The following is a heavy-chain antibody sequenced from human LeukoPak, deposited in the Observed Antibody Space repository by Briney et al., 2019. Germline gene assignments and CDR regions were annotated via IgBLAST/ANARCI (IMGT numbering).Heavy chain of an antibody. CDR1: GGSFSSYY. V-gene: IGHV4-59*01. J-gene: IGHJ4*02. Sequence: SETLSLTCTVYGGSFSSYYWSWIRQPPGKGLEWIGYLYYTGSTNYNPSLKSRVTMSADTSKNQFSLKLSSVTAADTAVYSCARVGGWEPKLHGVTFDYLGQGTLVTVSS. CDR2: LYYTGST. CDR3: ARVGGWEPKLHGVTFDY. D-gene: IGHD1-26*01.